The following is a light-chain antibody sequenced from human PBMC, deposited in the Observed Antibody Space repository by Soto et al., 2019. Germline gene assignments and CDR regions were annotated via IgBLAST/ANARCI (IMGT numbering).Light chain of an antibody. Sequence: SALTQPASVSGSPGQSITISCTGTSSDVGGYNYVSWYQQHPGKAPKLMIYDVSNRPSGVSNRFSGSKSGNTASLTISGLQPEDEADYYCSSYTSISTLSYVFGPVTEVTVL. CDR3: SSYTSISTLSYV. J-gene: IGLJ1*01. V-gene: IGLV2-14*01. CDR2: DVS. CDR1: SSDVGGYNY.